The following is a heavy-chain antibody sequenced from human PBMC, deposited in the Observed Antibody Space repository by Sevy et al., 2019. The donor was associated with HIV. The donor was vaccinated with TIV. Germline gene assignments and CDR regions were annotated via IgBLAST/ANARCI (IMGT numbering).Heavy chain of an antibody. J-gene: IGHJ3*02. CDR2: INPNSGGT. Sequence: ASVKVSCKASGYTFTDYHIHWVRQAPGQGLEWMGWINPNSGGTNFAKMLQGRVTMTRDTSISTAYMELSRLRSDDTAVYYCASLANNYYDTSGYSGKDAFDIWGQGTMVTVSS. V-gene: IGHV1-2*02. CDR3: ASLANNYYDTSGYSGKDAFDI. D-gene: IGHD3-22*01. CDR1: GYTFTDYH.